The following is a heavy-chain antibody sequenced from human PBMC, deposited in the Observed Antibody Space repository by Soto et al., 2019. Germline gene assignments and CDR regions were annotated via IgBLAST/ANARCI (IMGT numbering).Heavy chain of an antibody. V-gene: IGHV3-15*07. CDR3: TTNSYYYDSSGYWSDAFDI. CDR1: GFTFSNAW. CDR2: IKSKTDGGTT. J-gene: IGHJ3*02. D-gene: IGHD3-22*01. Sequence: EVQLVESGGGLVKPGGSLRLSCAASGFTFSNAWMNWLRQAPGKGLEWVGRIKSKTDGGTTDYAAPVKGRFTISRDDSKNTLYLQMNSLKTEDTAVYYCTTNSYYYDSSGYWSDAFDIWGQGTMVTVSS.